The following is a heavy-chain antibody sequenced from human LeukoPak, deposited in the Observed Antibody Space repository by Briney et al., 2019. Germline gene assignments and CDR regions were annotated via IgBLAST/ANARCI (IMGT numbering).Heavy chain of an antibody. CDR2: ITWHSDSR. Sequence: PGRSLRLSCAASGFTFDDYAMHWVRQAPGKGLEWVSGITWHSDSRGYADSVKGRFTISRDNAKNSLYLEMDSLRAEDTAVYYCAKGTLCSSTSCYQNNWFDPWGQGTLVTVSS. J-gene: IGHJ5*02. CDR1: GFTFDDYA. CDR3: AKGTLCSSTSCYQNNWFDP. V-gene: IGHV3-9*01. D-gene: IGHD2-2*01.